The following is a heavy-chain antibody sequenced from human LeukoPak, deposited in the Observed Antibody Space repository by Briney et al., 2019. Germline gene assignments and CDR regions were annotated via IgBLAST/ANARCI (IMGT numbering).Heavy chain of an antibody. J-gene: IGHJ6*02. Sequence: GGSLRLSCAASGFTFSSYAMSWVRQAPGKGLEWGSAISGSGGSTYYADSVKGRFTISRDNSKNTLYLQMNSLRAEDTAVYYCAASWERIYYYYYGMDVWGQGTTVTVSS. CDR1: GFTFSSYA. D-gene: IGHD3-16*01. CDR2: ISGSGGST. CDR3: AASWERIYYYYYGMDV. V-gene: IGHV3-23*01.